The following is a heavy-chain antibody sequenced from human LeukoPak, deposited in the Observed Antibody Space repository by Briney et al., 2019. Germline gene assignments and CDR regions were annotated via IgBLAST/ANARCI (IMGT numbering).Heavy chain of an antibody. D-gene: IGHD2-15*01. J-gene: IGHJ3*02. V-gene: IGHV4-4*09. Sequence: SETLSLTCTVSGGSISSYYWSWIRQPPGKGLEWIGYIYTSGSTNYNPSLKSRVTISADTSKNQFSLKLSSVTAADTAVYYCARILGYCSGGSCYDDAFDIWGQGTMVTVSS. CDR2: IYTSGST. CDR1: GGSISSYY. CDR3: ARILGYCSGGSCYDDAFDI.